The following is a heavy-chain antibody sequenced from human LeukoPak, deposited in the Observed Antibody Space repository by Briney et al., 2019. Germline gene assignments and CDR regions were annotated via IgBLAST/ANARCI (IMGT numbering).Heavy chain of an antibody. CDR1: GFTFSSYA. Sequence: GGSLRLSCAASGFTFSSYAMHWFRQAPGKGLEWVAGISYDGSNKYYADSVKGRFTISRDNSKNTLYLQMNSLRAEDTAVYYCARDGYYYDSSGSPYYFDYWGQGTLVTVSS. CDR2: ISYDGSNK. CDR3: ARDGYYYDSSGSPYYFDY. J-gene: IGHJ4*02. D-gene: IGHD3-22*01. V-gene: IGHV3-30*04.